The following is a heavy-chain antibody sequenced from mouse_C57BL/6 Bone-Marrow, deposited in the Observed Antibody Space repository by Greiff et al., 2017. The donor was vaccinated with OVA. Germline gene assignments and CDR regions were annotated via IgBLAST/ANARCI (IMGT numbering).Heavy chain of an antibody. CDR2: ISYDGSN. V-gene: IGHV3-6*01. CDR1: GYSITSGYY. J-gene: IGHJ4*01. CDR3: ARNAYYSNYDYYAMDY. Sequence: EVKLQESGPGLVKPSQSLSLTCSVTGYSITSGYYWNWIRQFPGNKLEWMGYISYDGSNNYNPSLKNRISITRDTSKNQFFLKFNSVTTEDTATYYCARNAYYSNYDYYAMDYWGQGTSVTVSS. D-gene: IGHD2-5*01.